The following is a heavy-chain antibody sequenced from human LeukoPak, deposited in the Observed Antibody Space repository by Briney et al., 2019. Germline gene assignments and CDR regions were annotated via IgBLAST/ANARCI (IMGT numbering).Heavy chain of an antibody. CDR2: ISPSRGYK. V-gene: IGHV3-21*01. J-gene: IGHJ4*02. CDR3: AREGPHCSSTSCYLDS. CDR1: GFIFSTYN. D-gene: IGHD2-2*01. Sequence: PGGSLRLSCSASGFIFSTYNMIWVRQAPRKGLEWVSAISPSRGYKYYEDSVKGRFTISRDNAKNSLYLLMDNLRVEDTALYYCAREGPHCSSTSCYLDSWGQGVLVTVSS.